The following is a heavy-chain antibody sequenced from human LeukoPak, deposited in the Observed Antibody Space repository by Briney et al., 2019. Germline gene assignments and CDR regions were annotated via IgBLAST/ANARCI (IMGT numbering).Heavy chain of an antibody. V-gene: IGHV3-7*01. J-gene: IGHJ6*02. D-gene: IGHD6-13*01. CDR3: ARDVSSSSWYEYYYYYYGMDV. CDR1: GFTFSSYW. CDR2: IKQDGSEK. Sequence: GGSLRLSCAASGFTFSSYWMSWVRQAPGKGLECVANIKQDGSEKYYVDSVKGRFTTSRDNAKNSLYLQMNSLRAEDTAVYYCARDVSSSSWYEYYYYYYGMDVWGQGTTVTVSS.